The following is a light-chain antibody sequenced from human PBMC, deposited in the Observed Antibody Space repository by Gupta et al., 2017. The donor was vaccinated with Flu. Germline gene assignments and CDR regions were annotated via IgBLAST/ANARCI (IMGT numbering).Light chain of an antibody. Sequence: QFVLTQPPSVSGAPGQRVTISCTGSTSNIGAGSDVHWYQQVPGKAPKRLIFGNNNRPSGVADRFSGSKSGTSASLAIAGLQAEDEADYYCQSYDNSLSGSKVFGGGTKLTVL. CDR3: QSYDNSLSGSKV. CDR2: GNN. V-gene: IGLV1-40*01. J-gene: IGLJ3*02. CDR1: TSNIGAGSD.